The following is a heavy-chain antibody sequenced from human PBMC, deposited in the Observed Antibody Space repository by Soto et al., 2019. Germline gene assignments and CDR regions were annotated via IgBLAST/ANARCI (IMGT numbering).Heavy chain of an antibody. CDR3: AGSVEMATITVSHAEYFQH. CDR2: ISSSGSTI. Sequence: LRLSCAASGFTFISYEMNWVRQAPGKGLEWVSYISSSGSTIYYADSVKGRFTISRDNAKNSLYLQMNSLRAEDTAVYYCAGSVEMATITVSHAEYFQHWGRGTLVTVSS. V-gene: IGHV3-48*03. CDR1: GFTFISYE. D-gene: IGHD5-12*01. J-gene: IGHJ1*01.